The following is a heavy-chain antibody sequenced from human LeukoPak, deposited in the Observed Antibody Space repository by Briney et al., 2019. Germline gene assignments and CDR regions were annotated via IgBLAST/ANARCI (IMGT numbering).Heavy chain of an antibody. CDR1: GFTFSRYW. J-gene: IGHJ3*02. V-gene: IGHV3-7*05. CDR3: ARDGMGGIKAFDI. CDR2: IKHDGSQK. Sequence: QTGGSLRLSCAASGFTFSRYWMSWVRQAPGRGLEWVANIKHDGSQKYYVDSVKGRITISRDNAKNSLYLQMTSLRAEDTAVYYCARDGMGGIKAFDIWGQGTMVTVSS. D-gene: IGHD3-10*01.